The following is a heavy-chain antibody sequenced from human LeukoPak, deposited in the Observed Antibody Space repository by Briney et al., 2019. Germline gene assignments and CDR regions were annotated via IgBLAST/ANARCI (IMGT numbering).Heavy chain of an antibody. J-gene: IGHJ4*02. Sequence: GGPLRLSCAASGFIFTNFAMHWVRQAPGKGLEWVGRIKSKTDGGTTDYAAPVKGRFTISRDDSKNTLYLQMNSLKTEDTAVYYCTTESGGSFDYWGQGTLVTVSS. V-gene: IGHV3-15*01. CDR2: IKSKTDGGTT. D-gene: IGHD2-15*01. CDR3: TTESGGSFDY. CDR1: GFIFTNFA.